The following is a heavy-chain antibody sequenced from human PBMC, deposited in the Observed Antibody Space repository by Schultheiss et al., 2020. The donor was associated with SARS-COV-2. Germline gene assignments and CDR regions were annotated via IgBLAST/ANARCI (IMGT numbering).Heavy chain of an antibody. CDR3: ARDEGVSQWLVKHGTDY. CDR1: GGTFSRYS. CDR2: IIPIFGTA. Sequence: SVKVSCKASGGTFSRYSISWVRQAPGQGLEWMGGIIPIFGTANYAQKFQGRVTITADKSTSTAYMELSSLRSEDTAVYYCARDEGVSQWLVKHGTDYWGQGTLVTVSS. V-gene: IGHV1-69*06. J-gene: IGHJ4*02. D-gene: IGHD6-19*01.